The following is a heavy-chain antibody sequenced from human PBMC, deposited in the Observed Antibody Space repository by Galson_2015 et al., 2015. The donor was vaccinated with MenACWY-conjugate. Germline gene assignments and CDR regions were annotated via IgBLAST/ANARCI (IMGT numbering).Heavy chain of an antibody. CDR2: ISGSSTYT. J-gene: IGHJ4*03. V-gene: IGHV3-11*06. Sequence: SLRLSCAASGFTFSDFYMSWIRQAPGKGLEWVSHISGSSTYTKYADSVRGRFTISRDNAKNSLSLQINSLRAEDTAVYYCARDVTSAGKIDYWGHGTLVTVSS. CDR1: GFTFSDFY. D-gene: IGHD6-13*01. CDR3: ARDVTSAGKIDY.